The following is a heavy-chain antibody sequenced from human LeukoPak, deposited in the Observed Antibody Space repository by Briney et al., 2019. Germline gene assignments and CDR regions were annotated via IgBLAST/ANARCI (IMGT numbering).Heavy chain of an antibody. D-gene: IGHD3-22*01. J-gene: IGHJ4*02. Sequence: AASVKVSCKASGYTFTSYGISWVRQAPGQGLEWMGWISAYNGNTHYAQKLQGRVTMTTDTSTSTVYMELRSLRSDDTAVYYCARGSPPRRNYDSRGYYSYYFDYWGQGTLVTVSS. CDR3: ARGSPPRRNYDSRGYYSYYFDY. V-gene: IGHV1-18*01. CDR1: GYTFTSYG. CDR2: ISAYNGNT.